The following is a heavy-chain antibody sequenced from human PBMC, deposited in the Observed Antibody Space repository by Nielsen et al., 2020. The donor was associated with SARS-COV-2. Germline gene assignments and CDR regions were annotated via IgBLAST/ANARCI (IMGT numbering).Heavy chain of an antibody. D-gene: IGHD5-24*01. CDR3: AREVREGGGYNYDI. CDR2: IYSGGST. Sequence: GGSLRLSCAASGFTVSSNYMSWVRQAPGKGLEWVSVIYSGGSTYYADSVKGRFTISRDNSKNTLYLQMNSLRAEDTAVYYCAREVREGGGYNYDIWGRGTMVTVSS. V-gene: IGHV3-66*01. J-gene: IGHJ3*02. CDR1: GFTVSSNY.